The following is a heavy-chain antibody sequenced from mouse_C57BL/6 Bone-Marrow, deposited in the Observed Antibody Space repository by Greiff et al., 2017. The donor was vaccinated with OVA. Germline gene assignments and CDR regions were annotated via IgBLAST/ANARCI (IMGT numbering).Heavy chain of an antibody. J-gene: IGHJ1*03. CDR3: ARESLSYYGSSWYFDV. CDR1: GFSLTSYG. V-gene: IGHV2-2*01. Sequence: QVQLKQSGPGLVQPSQSLSITCTVSGFSLTSYGVHWVRQSPGKGLEWLGVIWSGGSTDYNAAFISRLSISKDNTKSQVFFKMNSLQADDTAIYYCARESLSYYGSSWYFDVWGTGTTVTVSS. D-gene: IGHD1-1*01. CDR2: IWSGGST.